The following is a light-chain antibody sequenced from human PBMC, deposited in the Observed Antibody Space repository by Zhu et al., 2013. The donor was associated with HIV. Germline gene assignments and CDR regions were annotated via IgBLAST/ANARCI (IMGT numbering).Light chain of an antibody. CDR3: SSYTSSRTHYV. J-gene: IGLJ1*01. CDR2: EVT. V-gene: IGLV2-14*01. Sequence: QSALTQPASVSASPGQSITISCTGTSSDVGAYNYVSWYQQHPGKAPKLMIYEVTNRPSGVSLRFSGSKSGNTASLTITGLQADDEADYYCSSYTSSRTHYVFGAGTKVTVL. CDR1: SSDVGAYNY.